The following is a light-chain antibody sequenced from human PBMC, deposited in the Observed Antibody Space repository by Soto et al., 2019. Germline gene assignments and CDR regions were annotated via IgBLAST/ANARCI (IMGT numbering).Light chain of an antibody. CDR3: QQYDNLPWT. J-gene: IGKJ1*01. CDR2: DAS. CDR1: QDISNY. V-gene: IGKV1-33*01. Sequence: DIQMTQSPSSLSASVGDRATITCQASQDISNYLNWYQQKPGKAPKLLIYDASNLETGVPSRFSGSGSGTDFTIPISSRQPEDIATYYCQQYDNLPWTFGQGTKVEIK.